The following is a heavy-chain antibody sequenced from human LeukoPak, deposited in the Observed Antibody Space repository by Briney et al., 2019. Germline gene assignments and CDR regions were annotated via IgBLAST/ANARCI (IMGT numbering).Heavy chain of an antibody. V-gene: IGHV1-18*01. Sequence: ASVKVSCKASGYTFTRNGISWVRQAPGRGLEWMGWISAYNGNTNYEQKLQGRVPMTTDTSTSTAYMELRSLRSDDTAVYYCASLKNSYDTSGYLVTDAFDIWGQGTMVTVSS. CDR3: ASLKNSYDTSGYLVTDAFDI. CDR2: ISAYNGNT. CDR1: GYTFTRNG. J-gene: IGHJ3*02. D-gene: IGHD3-22*01.